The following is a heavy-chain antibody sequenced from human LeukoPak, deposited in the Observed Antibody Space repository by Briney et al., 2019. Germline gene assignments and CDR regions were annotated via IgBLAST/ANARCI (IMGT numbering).Heavy chain of an antibody. CDR2: INTHTEDP. D-gene: IGHD4-17*01. Sequence: GASVKVSCKASGYTFNRYAMNWVRQAPGQGLEWMGWINTHTEDPTYAQGFTGRFVFSLDTSVSTAYLQISSLKAEDTAVYYCARNDIGDYASQYNYWGQGTLVTVSS. CDR3: ARNDIGDYASQYNY. V-gene: IGHV7-4-1*02. CDR1: GYTFNRYA. J-gene: IGHJ4*02.